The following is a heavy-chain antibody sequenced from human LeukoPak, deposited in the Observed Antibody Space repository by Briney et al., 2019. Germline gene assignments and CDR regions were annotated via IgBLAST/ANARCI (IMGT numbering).Heavy chain of an antibody. CDR3: ARVIRKGVIDY. D-gene: IGHD1-14*01. CDR1: GFTFSSYW. V-gene: IGHV3-74*01. Sequence: GGSLRLSCAASGFTFSSYWMHWVRQAPGQGLVWVSRINSDGSSTSYADSVKGRFTISRDNAKNTLYLQMNSLRAEDTAVYYCARVIRKGVIDYWGQGTLVTVSS. J-gene: IGHJ4*02. CDR2: INSDGSST.